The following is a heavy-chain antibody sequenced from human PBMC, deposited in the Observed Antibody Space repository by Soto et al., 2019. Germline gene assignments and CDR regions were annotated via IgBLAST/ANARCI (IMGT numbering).Heavy chain of an antibody. CDR1: GFSFSTNT. V-gene: IGHV3-48*01. D-gene: IGHD4-17*01. J-gene: IGHJ3*01. CDR2: ISSSSTTI. Sequence: EVQLVESGGGLVQPGGSPRLSCAASGFSFSTNTMDWVRQAPGKGLEWISYISSSSTTIYYADSVKGRFTISRDNANNSLYLQMNSLRAEDTAVYYCAHYGGRGFWGQGTMVTVSS. CDR3: AHYGGRGF.